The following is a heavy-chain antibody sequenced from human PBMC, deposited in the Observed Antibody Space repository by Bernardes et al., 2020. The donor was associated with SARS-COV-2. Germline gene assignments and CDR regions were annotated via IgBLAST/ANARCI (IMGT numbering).Heavy chain of an antibody. CDR3: ARERVTMVRGVIVYYYGMDV. D-gene: IGHD3-10*01. CDR1: GGSISSHY. CDR2: IYYSGST. Sequence: LSLPFTVSGGSISSHYWSWIRQPPGKGLEWIGYIYYSGSTNYNPSLKSRVTISVDTSKNQFSLKLSSVTAADTAVYYCARERVTMVRGVIVYYYGMDVWGQGTTVTVSS. V-gene: IGHV4-59*11. J-gene: IGHJ6*02.